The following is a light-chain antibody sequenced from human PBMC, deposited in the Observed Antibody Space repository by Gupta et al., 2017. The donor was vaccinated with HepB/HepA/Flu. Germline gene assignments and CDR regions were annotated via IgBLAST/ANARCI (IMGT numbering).Light chain of an antibody. CDR1: QSISSS. CDR3: QQNYRTPKT. V-gene: IGKV1-39*01. Sequence: DIQMTQSPSSLSASVGDRVTITCRASQSISSSLNWYQQRPGKARKLLIYDATTLQSGVPSRFSGSGSGTDFSLSIVSLQPEDFVTYYCQQNYRTPKTFGQGTRVEVK. CDR2: DAT. J-gene: IGKJ1*01.